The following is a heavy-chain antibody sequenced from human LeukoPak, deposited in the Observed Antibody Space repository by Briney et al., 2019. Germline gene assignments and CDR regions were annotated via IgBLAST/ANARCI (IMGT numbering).Heavy chain of an antibody. J-gene: IGHJ3*02. CDR1: GYTFTTYA. CDR2: INTNTGNP. V-gene: IGHV7-4-1*01. Sequence: ASVKVSCKPSGYTFTTYAMNWLRQAPGQGLEWMGWINTNTGNPTYAQGFTGRFVFSLDTSVSTAYLQIFSLKVEDTAVYCCTRDSFTDGASTFDIWGQGTLVTVSS. D-gene: IGHD3-16*01. CDR3: TRDSFTDGASTFDI.